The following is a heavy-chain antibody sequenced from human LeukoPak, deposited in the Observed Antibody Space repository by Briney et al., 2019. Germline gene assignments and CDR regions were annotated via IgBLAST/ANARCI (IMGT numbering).Heavy chain of an antibody. CDR1: GFTFSSYW. CDR3: ARESGYYDSSGFDY. CDR2: IKQDGSEK. V-gene: IGHV3-7*01. D-gene: IGHD3-22*01. Sequence: GSLRLSCAASGFTFSSYWMSWVRQAPGKGLEWVANIKQDGSEKYYVDSVKGRFTISRDNAKNSLYLQMNSLRAEDTAVYYCARESGYYDSSGFDYWGQGTLVTVSS. J-gene: IGHJ4*02.